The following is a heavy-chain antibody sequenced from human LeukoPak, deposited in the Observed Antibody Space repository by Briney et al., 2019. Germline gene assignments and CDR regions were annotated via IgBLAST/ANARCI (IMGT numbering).Heavy chain of an antibody. Sequence: GGSLRLSCAASEFTFSSYAMSWLRQAPGKGLEWVSAISGSGGNTYFADSVRGRLTISRDNSKNTLYLQMNSLRAEDTAVYYCARGSSLVIKILFDYWGQGTLVTVSS. CDR3: ARGSSLVIKILFDY. CDR1: EFTFSSYA. CDR2: ISGSGGNT. J-gene: IGHJ4*02. D-gene: IGHD3-9*01. V-gene: IGHV3-23*01.